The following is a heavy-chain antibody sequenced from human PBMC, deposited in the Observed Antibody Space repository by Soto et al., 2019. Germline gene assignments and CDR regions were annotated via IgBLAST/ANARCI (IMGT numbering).Heavy chain of an antibody. V-gene: IGHV1-18*01. CDR1: GYTFTSYG. Sequence: ASVKVSCKASGYTFTSYGISWVRPAPGQGLEWMGWISAYNGNTNYAQKLQGRVTMTTDTSTSTAYMELRSLRSDDTAVYYCARDRAGPNWFDPWGQGTLVTVSS. J-gene: IGHJ5*02. CDR2: ISAYNGNT. CDR3: ARDRAGPNWFDP. D-gene: IGHD6-19*01.